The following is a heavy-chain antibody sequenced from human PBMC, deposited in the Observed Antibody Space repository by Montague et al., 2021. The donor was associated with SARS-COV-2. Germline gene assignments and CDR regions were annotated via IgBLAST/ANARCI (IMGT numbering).Heavy chain of an antibody. CDR2: IYDGGAV. CDR3: VRDHPYGGPRGAYDI. J-gene: IGHJ3*02. D-gene: IGHD4-23*01. CDR1: GGSITGYY. V-gene: IGHV4-59*01. Sequence: SETLSLTCTVSGGSITGYYWSWLRRSPGKGLEWIAYIYDGGAVNYNPSLGSRVTTSTDTSKNQLSLKVNSVTAAGTAVYYCVRDHPYGGPRGAYDIWGQGTVVTVSS.